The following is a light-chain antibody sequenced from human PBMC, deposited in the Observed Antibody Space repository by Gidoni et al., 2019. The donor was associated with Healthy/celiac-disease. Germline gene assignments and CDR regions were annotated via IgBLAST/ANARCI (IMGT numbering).Light chain of an antibody. CDR2: DVS. V-gene: IGLV2-14*01. J-gene: IGLJ1*01. Sequence: QSALTQPASVSGSPGQSITISCTGTSSDVGGYNSVSWYQQHPGKAPNLMIYDVSNRPSGVSNRFSGSKSGNTASLTISGLQAEDEADYYCSSYTSSSTFYVFGTGTKVTVL. CDR1: SSDVGGYNS. CDR3: SSYTSSSTFYV.